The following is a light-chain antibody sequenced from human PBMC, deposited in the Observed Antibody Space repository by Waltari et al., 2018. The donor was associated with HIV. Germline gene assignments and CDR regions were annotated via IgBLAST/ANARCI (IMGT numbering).Light chain of an antibody. V-gene: IGKV1-39*01. CDR1: QNISGY. Sequence: DIQITQSPSSLSASVGDSVTITCRESQNISGYLNWYQQRPGKAPILLFYAASTVQSGVPSTFSGSASGTHFNHTISNVQPGDFGTYYGQQRYSLPPTFGQGTKVELK. J-gene: IGKJ1*01. CDR3: QQRYSLPPT. CDR2: AAS.